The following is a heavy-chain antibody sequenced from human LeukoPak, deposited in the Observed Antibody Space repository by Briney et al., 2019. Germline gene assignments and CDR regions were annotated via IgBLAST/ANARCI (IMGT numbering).Heavy chain of an antibody. CDR3: AKDSSVYYYYYGMDV. V-gene: IGHV3-33*06. CDR2: IWYDGNNK. J-gene: IGHJ6*02. CDR1: GFTFSSYG. Sequence: GRSLRLSCAASGFTFSSYGMHWVRQAPGKGLEWVAVIWYDGNNKYYVDSVKGRFTISRDNSKNTLYLQMNSLRAEDTAVYYCAKDSSVYYYYYGMDVWGQGTTVTVSS.